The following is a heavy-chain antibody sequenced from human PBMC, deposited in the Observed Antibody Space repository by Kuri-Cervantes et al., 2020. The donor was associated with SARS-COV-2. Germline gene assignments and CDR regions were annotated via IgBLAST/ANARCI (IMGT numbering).Heavy chain of an antibody. V-gene: IGHV4-59*12. D-gene: IGHD7-27*01. J-gene: IGHJ3*02. CDR1: GGSISSYY. Sequence: SETLSLTCTVSGGSISSYYWSWIRQPPGKGLEWIGYIYYSGSTNYNPSLKSRVTISVDTSKNQFSLKLSSVTAADTAVYYCARELTNWGSGGSAYDAFDTWGQGTMVTVSS. CDR2: IYYSGST. CDR3: ARELTNWGSGGSAYDAFDT.